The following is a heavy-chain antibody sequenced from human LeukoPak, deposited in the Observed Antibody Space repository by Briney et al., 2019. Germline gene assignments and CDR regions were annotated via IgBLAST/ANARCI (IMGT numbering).Heavy chain of an antibody. J-gene: IGHJ6*02. Sequence: SQTLSLTCAISGDSVSSNSAAWNWIRQTPSRGLEWLGRTYYRSKWYNDYAVSVKSRITINPDTSKNQFSLQPNSVTPEDTAVYYCARGSFSDYYYGMDVWGQGTTVTVSS. V-gene: IGHV6-1*01. CDR3: ARGSFSDYYYGMDV. CDR2: TYYRSKWYN. CDR1: GDSVSSNSAA. D-gene: IGHD1-26*01.